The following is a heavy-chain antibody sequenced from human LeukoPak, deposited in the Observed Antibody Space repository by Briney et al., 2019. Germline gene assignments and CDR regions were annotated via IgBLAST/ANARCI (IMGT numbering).Heavy chain of an antibody. CDR3: PRKYDSSGYFDY. Sequence: GGSLRLSCAASGFTFSTYWIHWVRQAPGKGLVWVSHINGDGSSTSYADSVKGRFAISRNNAKNTLYLQMNSLRAEDTAVYYCPRKYDSSGYFDYWGQGTLVTVSS. J-gene: IGHJ4*02. CDR1: GFTFSTYW. V-gene: IGHV3-74*01. D-gene: IGHD3-22*01. CDR2: INGDGSST.